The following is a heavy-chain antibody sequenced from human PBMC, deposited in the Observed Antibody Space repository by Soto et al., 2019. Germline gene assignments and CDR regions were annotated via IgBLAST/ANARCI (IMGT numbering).Heavy chain of an antibody. CDR2: IKSKTDGGTT. J-gene: IGHJ5*02. Sequence: SRIPSWAASGFTFSNSWMSWVRQAPGEGLEWVGRIKSKTDGGTTDYAAPVKGRFTISRDDSKNTLYLQMNSLKTEDTAVYQRKQAQIQYCGAECYSWWFAHWGQASLVT. V-gene: IGHV3-15*01. D-gene: IGHD2-21*01. CDR3: KQAQIQYCGAECYSWWFAH. CDR1: GFTFSNSW.